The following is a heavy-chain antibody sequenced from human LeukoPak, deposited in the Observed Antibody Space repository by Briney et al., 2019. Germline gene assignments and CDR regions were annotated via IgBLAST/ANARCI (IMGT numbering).Heavy chain of an antibody. J-gene: IGHJ3*02. CDR3: ARDSALISLSGNAFDI. Sequence: AAVKVSCKAAGYTFTSYGISWVGQAPGQGLEWMGGTIPIFGTANYAQKFPRRVTITADKSTSTAYMELSSLRSEDTAVYYCARDSALISLSGNAFDIWGQGAIVTVSS. D-gene: IGHD2-8*01. CDR1: GYTFTSYG. V-gene: IGHV1-69*06. CDR2: TIPIFGTA.